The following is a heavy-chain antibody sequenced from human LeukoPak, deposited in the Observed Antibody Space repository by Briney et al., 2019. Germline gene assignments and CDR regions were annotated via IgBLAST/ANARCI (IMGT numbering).Heavy chain of an antibody. V-gene: IGHV3-30*04. CDR2: ISYDGSNK. D-gene: IGHD4-17*01. CDR1: GFTFSSYA. J-gene: IGHJ4*02. Sequence: GGSLRLSCAASGFTFSSYAMHWVRQAPGKGLEWVAVISYDGSNKYYADSVKGRFTISRDNSKNTLYLQMNSLRAEDTAVYYCAKDSHDYGDHPAGYWGQGTLVTVSS. CDR3: AKDSHDYGDHPAGY.